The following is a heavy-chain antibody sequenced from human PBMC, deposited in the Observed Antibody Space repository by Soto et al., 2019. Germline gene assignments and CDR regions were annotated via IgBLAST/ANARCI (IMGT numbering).Heavy chain of an antibody. V-gene: IGHV4-4*07. D-gene: IGHD6-6*01. CDR2: IYTSGST. CDR3: ARVRIAARTGAYGMDV. J-gene: IGHJ6*02. CDR1: GGSISSYY. Sequence: SETLSLTCTVSGGSISSYYCSWIRQPAGKGLEWIGSIYTSGSTNYNPSLKSRVTMSVDTSKNQFSLKLSSVTAADTAVYYCARVRIAARTGAYGMDVWGQGTTVTVSS.